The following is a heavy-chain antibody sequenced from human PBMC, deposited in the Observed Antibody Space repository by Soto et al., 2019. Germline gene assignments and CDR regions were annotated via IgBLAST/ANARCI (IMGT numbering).Heavy chain of an antibody. CDR1: GFSYSSYS. J-gene: IGHJ6*02. Sequence: GGSLRLSCEASGFSYSSYSMNWVRQAPGTGLEWVSSISSSTRYIYYAPSVKGRFTISRANAKNSLYVQMNSLRAEDTAVYYCARLGHFAXYXYGMDVWXQGPTVTVSS. V-gene: IGHV3-21*01. CDR3: ARLGHFAXYXYGMDV. D-gene: IGHD3-3*02. CDR2: ISSSTRYI.